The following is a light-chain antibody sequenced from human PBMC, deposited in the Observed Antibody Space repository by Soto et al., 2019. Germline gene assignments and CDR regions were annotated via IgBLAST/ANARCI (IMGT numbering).Light chain of an antibody. V-gene: IGKV4-1*01. CDR1: QSVFYSPKNKNY. Sequence: DIVMTQSPDSLAVSLGERATINCKSSQSVFYSPKNKNYLAWYQQKPGQPPKLLIYWASTRESGVPDRFSGSGSGTDFTLTSSSLQDEDVAVYYCQQYYATPLTFGPGTQVDIK. CDR2: WAS. CDR3: QQYYATPLT. J-gene: IGKJ3*01.